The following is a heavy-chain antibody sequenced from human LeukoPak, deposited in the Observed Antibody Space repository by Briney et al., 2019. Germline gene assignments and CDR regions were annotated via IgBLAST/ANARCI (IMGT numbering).Heavy chain of an antibody. J-gene: IGHJ6*03. Sequence: GSLRLSCSASRFSFSTYPMGWVRPAPGKGLEGVLGISASGDVTFHADPVKGRFTISRDNSKNTLYLQMNSLRAEDTAVYYCATQSGYCSSTSCRRDYYYYMDVWGKGATVTASS. CDR3: ATQSGYCSSTSCRRDYYYYMDV. D-gene: IGHD2-2*01. CDR2: ISASGDVT. V-gene: IGHV3-23*01. CDR1: RFSFSTYP.